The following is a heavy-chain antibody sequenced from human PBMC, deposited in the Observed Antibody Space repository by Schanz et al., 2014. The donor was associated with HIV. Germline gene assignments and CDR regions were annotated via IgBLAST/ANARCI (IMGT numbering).Heavy chain of an antibody. D-gene: IGHD2-21*01. CDR1: GFTFSGSA. V-gene: IGHV3-73*02. Sequence: EVQLVESGGGLVQPGGSLKLSCAASGFTFSGSAMHWVRQASGKGLEWVGRIRSKANSYATAYAASVKGRFTISRDDSKNTAYLQMNSLKTEDTAMYYCAAGLIRYFFDYWGQGTLVTVSS. J-gene: IGHJ4*02. CDR2: IRSKANSYAT. CDR3: AAGLIRYFFDY.